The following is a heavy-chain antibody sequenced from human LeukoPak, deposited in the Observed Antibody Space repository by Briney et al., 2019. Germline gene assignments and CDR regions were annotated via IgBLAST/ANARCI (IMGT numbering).Heavy chain of an antibody. D-gene: IGHD2-15*01. CDR2: ISAYNGNT. J-gene: IGHJ5*02. CDR1: GCTFTSYG. CDR3: ARADCSGGSCYSDNWFDP. Sequence: ASVKVSCKASGCTFTSYGISWVRQAPGQGLEWMGWISAYNGNTNYAQKLQGRVTMTTDTSTSTAYMELRSLRSDDTAVYYCARADCSGGSCYSDNWFDPWGQGTLVTVSS. V-gene: IGHV1-18*01.